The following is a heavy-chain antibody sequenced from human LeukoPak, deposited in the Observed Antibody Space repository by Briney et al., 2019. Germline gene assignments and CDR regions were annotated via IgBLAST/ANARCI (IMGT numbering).Heavy chain of an antibody. CDR1: GGSISISSYY. CDR2: IYYSGIT. J-gene: IGHJ4*02. D-gene: IGHD5-18*01. V-gene: IGHV4-39*01. Sequence: KASETLSLTCTVSGGSISISSYYWGWIRQPPGKGLEWIGSIYYSGITYYNPSLMSRVNISVDTSKNQFSLKLSSVTAADPAVYYCASPGGYSYGKDYWGQGTLVTVSS. CDR3: ASPGGYSYGKDY.